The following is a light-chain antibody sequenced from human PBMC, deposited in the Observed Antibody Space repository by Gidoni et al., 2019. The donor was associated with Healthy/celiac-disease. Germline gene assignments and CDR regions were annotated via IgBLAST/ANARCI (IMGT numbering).Light chain of an antibody. J-gene: IGLJ2*01. V-gene: IGLV3-21*04. CDR1: NIGSKS. CDR2: DNS. CDR3: QVWDSSSDHPGDVV. Sequence: SYVLTQPPSVSVAPGKTARITCGGNNIGSKSVHWYQQRPGQAPVLVIYDNSDLPSGIPERFSGSNSGNTATLTISRVEAGDEADYYCQVWDSSSDHPGDVVFGGGTKLTVL.